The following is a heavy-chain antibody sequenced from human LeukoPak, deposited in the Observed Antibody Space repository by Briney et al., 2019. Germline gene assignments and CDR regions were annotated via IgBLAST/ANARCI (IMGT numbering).Heavy chain of an antibody. CDR2: IYYSGST. Sequence: SETLSLTCTVSGGSISSSSYYWGWIRQPPGKGLEWIGSIYYSGSTYYNPSLKSRVTISVDTSKNQFSLKLSSVTAADTAVYYCARDPSASSYSSGWYPFDYWGQGTLVTVSS. V-gene: IGHV4-39*07. D-gene: IGHD6-19*01. CDR3: ARDPSASSYSSGWYPFDY. CDR1: GGSISSSSYY. J-gene: IGHJ4*02.